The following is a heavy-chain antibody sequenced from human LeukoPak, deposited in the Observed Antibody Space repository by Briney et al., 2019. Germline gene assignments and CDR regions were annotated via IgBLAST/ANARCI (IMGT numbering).Heavy chain of an antibody. D-gene: IGHD3-3*01. V-gene: IGHV3-11*04. Sequence: GGSLRLSCAASGFTFSVYYMSWIRQVPGKGLEWVSYISSSGSTIYYADSVKGRFTISRDNAKNSLYLQTNSLRAEDTAVYYCAREVGMGITIFGVVNDAFDIWGQGTMVTVSS. CDR1: GFTFSVYY. J-gene: IGHJ3*02. CDR2: ISSSGSTI. CDR3: AREVGMGITIFGVVNDAFDI.